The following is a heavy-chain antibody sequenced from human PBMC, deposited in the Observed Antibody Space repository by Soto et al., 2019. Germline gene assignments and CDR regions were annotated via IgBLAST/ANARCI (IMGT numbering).Heavy chain of an antibody. Sequence: QVQLVESGGGVVQPGRSLRLSCAASGFTFSSYGMHWVRQAPGKGLEWVAVISYDGSNKYYADSVKGRFTISRDNSKNTLYLQMHSLRAEDTAVYYCANAGQNYYGSGRYPFDYWGQGTLVTVSS. D-gene: IGHD3-10*01. CDR2: ISYDGSNK. J-gene: IGHJ4*02. CDR1: GFTFSSYG. CDR3: ANAGQNYYGSGRYPFDY. V-gene: IGHV3-30*18.